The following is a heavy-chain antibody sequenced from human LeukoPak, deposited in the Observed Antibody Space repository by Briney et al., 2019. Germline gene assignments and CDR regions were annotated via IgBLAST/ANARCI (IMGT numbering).Heavy chain of an antibody. CDR2: IFYDGSS. J-gene: IGHJ4*02. CDR3: ARYYGSGRGTDY. D-gene: IGHD3-10*01. Sequence: SETLSLTCTVSNGYISNSNFYWGWIRQPPGKGLEWIGSIFYDGSSDYNPSLKSRVTISVDTSKNQFSLRVNSVTAADTAVYFCARYYGSGRGTDYWGQGTLVTVSS. V-gene: IGHV4-39*01. CDR1: NGYISNSNFY.